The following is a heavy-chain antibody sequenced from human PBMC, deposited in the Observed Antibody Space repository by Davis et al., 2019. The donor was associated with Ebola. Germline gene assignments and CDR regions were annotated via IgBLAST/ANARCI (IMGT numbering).Heavy chain of an antibody. D-gene: IGHD6-13*01. V-gene: IGHV1-8*01. Sequence: ASVKVSCKASGYTFTSYDINWVRQATGQGLEWMGWMNPNSGNTGYAQKFQGRVTMTRNTSISTAYMELSSLRSEDTAVYYRARVRWYSSSWKKRLWYFDLWGRGTLVTVSS. CDR1: GYTFTSYD. CDR3: ARVRWYSSSWKKRLWYFDL. CDR2: MNPNSGNT. J-gene: IGHJ2*01.